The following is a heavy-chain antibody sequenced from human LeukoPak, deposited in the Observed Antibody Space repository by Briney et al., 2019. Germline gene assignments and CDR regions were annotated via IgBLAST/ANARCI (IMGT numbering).Heavy chain of an antibody. CDR2: IYSGGTT. V-gene: IGHV3-53*01. CDR3: ARDRGIDGRYFDY. J-gene: IGHJ4*02. D-gene: IGHD5-24*01. CDR1: GFTVSSNY. Sequence: PGGSLRLSCAASGFTVSSNYMSWVRQAPGKGLGWVSVIYSGGTTYYADSVKGRFTISRDNSKNTLYLQMNSLRPEDTAVYYCARDRGIDGRYFDYWGQGTLVTVSS.